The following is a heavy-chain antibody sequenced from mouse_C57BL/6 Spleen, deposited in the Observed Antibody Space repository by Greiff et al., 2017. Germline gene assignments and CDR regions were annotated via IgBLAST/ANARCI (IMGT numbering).Heavy chain of an antibody. J-gene: IGHJ4*01. CDR3: ARDGNGHYYAMDY. CDR1: GFTFSDSG. D-gene: IGHD2-1*01. V-gene: IGHV5-17*01. Sequence: EVQLQESGGGLVKPGGSLKLSCAASGFTFSDSGMHWVRQAPEKGLEWVAYISSGGSNTYYADKVKGRFTISRDNAKNTQFLQMTSLRSEDTAMYYGARDGNGHYYAMDYWGQGTSVTVSS. CDR2: ISSGGSNT.